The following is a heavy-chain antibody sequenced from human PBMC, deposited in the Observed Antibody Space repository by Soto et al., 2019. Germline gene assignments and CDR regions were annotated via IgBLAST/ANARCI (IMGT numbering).Heavy chain of an antibody. CDR3: ASSEYSSSSGYYYGMDV. V-gene: IGHV1-69*13. D-gene: IGHD6-6*01. Sequence: ASVKVSCKASGGTFSSYAISWVRQAPGQGLEWMGGIIPIFGTANYAQKFQGRVTITADESTSTAYMELSSLRSEDTAVYYCASSEYSSSSGYYYGMDVWGQGTTVTVSS. J-gene: IGHJ6*02. CDR1: GGTFSSYA. CDR2: IIPIFGTA.